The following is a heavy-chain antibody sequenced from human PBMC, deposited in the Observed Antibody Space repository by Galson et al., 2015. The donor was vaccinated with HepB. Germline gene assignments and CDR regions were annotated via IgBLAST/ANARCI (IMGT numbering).Heavy chain of an antibody. J-gene: IGHJ5*02. CDR1: GYSFTSYW. V-gene: IGHV5-10-1*01. CDR2: IDPSDSYT. D-gene: IGHD2-2*02. Sequence: QSGAEVKKPGESLRISCKGSGYSFTSYWISWVRQMPGKGLEWMGRIDPSDSYTNYSPSFQGHVTISADKSISTAYLQWSSLKASDTAMYYCARQRVPGYCSSTSCYTGGFDPWGQGTLVTVSS. CDR3: ARQRVPGYCSSTSCYTGGFDP.